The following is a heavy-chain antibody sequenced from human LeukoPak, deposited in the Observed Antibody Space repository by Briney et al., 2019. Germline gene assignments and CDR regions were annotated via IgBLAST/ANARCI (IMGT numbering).Heavy chain of an antibody. CDR2: VYYTGST. D-gene: IGHD5-24*01. J-gene: IGHJ5*02. Sequence: PSETLSLTCTVSGGSISSSRYYWGWIPQSPGKGLEWIGSVYYTGSTQDNPSLKGRVTISEDTSKNQFSLKLTSVTAEDTAVYYCARQLGDGYNLVYWFDPWGQGTLVTVSS. V-gene: IGHV4-39*01. CDR3: ARQLGDGYNLVYWFDP. CDR1: GGSISSSRYY.